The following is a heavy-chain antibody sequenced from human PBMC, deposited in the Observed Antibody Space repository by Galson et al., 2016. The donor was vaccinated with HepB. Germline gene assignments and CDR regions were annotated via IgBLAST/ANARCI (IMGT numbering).Heavy chain of an antibody. D-gene: IGHD2-2*02. CDR1: GVTFARYS. CDR3: AIYIHPKFDP. Sequence: SLRLSCAASGVTFARYSMTWVRQAPGKGLEWVSAMGGPGDGPYYADSVQGRFILSRDESYNTVSLQMNSLRAEDTAIYYCAIYIHPKFDPWGQGTLVAVSS. CDR2: MGGPGDGP. J-gene: IGHJ5*02. V-gene: IGHV3-23*01.